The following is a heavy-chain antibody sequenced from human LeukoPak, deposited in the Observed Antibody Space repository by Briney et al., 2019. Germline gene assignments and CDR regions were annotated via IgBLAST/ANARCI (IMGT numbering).Heavy chain of an antibody. J-gene: IGHJ5*01. CDR2: ISGSRDNS. Sequence: GGSLRLSCAASGFTFKNSAMSWVRQAPGRGLEWVSTISGSRDNSYYADSVKGRFTISRDNTKNTLYLQMNSLRAEDTAVYYCAKDRHAPGRYCSSTTCFPFDSWGQGTLVTVSS. CDR3: AKDRHAPGRYCSSTTCFPFDS. CDR1: GFTFKNSA. V-gene: IGHV3-23*01. D-gene: IGHD2-2*01.